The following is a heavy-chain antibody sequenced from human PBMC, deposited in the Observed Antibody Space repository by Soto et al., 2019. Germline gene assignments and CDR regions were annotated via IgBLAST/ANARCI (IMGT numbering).Heavy chain of an antibody. V-gene: IGHV3-33*01. J-gene: IGHJ4*02. CDR1: GFTFSSYG. D-gene: IGHD3-10*01. Sequence: QVQLVESGGGVVQPGRSLRLSCAASGFTFSSYGMHWVRQAPGKGLEWVAAIWYDGSNKYYADSVKGRFTISRDNSKNTLYLQMNSLRAEDTAVYYCAREDYGSGSFDYWGQGTLVTVSS. CDR3: AREDYGSGSFDY. CDR2: IWYDGSNK.